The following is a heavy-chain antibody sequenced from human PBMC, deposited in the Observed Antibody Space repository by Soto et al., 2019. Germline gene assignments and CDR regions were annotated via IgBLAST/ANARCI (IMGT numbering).Heavy chain of an antibody. Sequence: EVQLAESGGGLVQPGGSLRLSCAASGFTFSDHYMDWVRQAPGKGLEWVGRSRDKVHSHTTEYAASVTGRFTISRCDSENSLYRQMNSLKTEDTAVYYCARGVVSTGYFDYWGQGTLVTVSS. CDR3: ARGVVSTGYFDY. V-gene: IGHV3-72*01. D-gene: IGHD5-12*01. J-gene: IGHJ4*02. CDR2: SRDKVHSHTT. CDR1: GFTFSDHY.